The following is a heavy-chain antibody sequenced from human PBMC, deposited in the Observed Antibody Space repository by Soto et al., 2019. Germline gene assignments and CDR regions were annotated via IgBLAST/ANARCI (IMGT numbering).Heavy chain of an antibody. J-gene: IGHJ4*02. D-gene: IGHD3-22*01. CDR3: ARARKYYYDSSGYYHQFDY. CDR1: GGTFSSYA. Sequence: SVKVSCKASGGTFSSYAISWVRQAPGQGLEWMGGIIPIFGTANYAQKFQGRVTITADESTSTAYMELGSLRSEDTAVYYCARARKYYYDSSGYYHQFDYWGQGTLVTVSS. CDR2: IIPIFGTA. V-gene: IGHV1-69*13.